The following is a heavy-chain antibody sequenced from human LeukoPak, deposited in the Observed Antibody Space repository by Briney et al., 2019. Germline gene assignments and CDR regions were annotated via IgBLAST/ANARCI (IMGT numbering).Heavy chain of an antibody. Sequence: GGSLRLSYAASGFTFSSSAMSWVRQAPGKGLEWVSAISSSGDSTYYADSVKGRFTISRDNSKNTLYLQMNSLRAEDTAIYYCAKDRDIVVVPAATDYYFDYWGQGTLVTVSS. CDR1: GFTFSSSA. CDR2: ISSSGDST. CDR3: AKDRDIVVVPAATDYYFDY. V-gene: IGHV3-23*01. D-gene: IGHD2-2*01. J-gene: IGHJ4*02.